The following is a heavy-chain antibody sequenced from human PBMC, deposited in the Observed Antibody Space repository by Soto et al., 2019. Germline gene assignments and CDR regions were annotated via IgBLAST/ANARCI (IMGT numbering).Heavy chain of an antibody. CDR2: INHSGST. CDR1: GGSFSGYY. CDR3: ARGPRLHWDY. Sequence: KPSETLSLTCAVYGGSFSGYYWSWIRQPPGKGLEWIGEINHSGSTNYNPSLKSRVTISVDTSKNQFSLKLSSVTAADTAVYYCARGPRLHWDYWGQGALVTVSS. V-gene: IGHV4-34*01. J-gene: IGHJ4*02. D-gene: IGHD4-4*01.